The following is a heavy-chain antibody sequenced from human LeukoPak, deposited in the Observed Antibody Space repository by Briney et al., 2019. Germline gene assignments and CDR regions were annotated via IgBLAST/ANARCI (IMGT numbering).Heavy chain of an antibody. Sequence: PSETLSLTCAVYGGSFSGYYWSWIRQPPEKGLEWIAYIQYSGSTFYNPSLRSRVTISLDTSKNQFSLKLASVTAADTAVYYCARGGSQFDHWGQGALVTVSS. V-gene: IGHV4-59*01. D-gene: IGHD5-12*01. CDR1: GGSFSGYY. J-gene: IGHJ4*02. CDR3: ARGGSQFDH. CDR2: IQYSGST.